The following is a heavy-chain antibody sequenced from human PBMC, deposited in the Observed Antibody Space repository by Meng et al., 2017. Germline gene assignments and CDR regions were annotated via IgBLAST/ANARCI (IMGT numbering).Heavy chain of an antibody. V-gene: IGHV3-30*01. J-gene: IGHJ4*02. CDR3: ARGQNWNYFGFFDY. D-gene: IGHD1-7*01. CDR2: ISYDGSNK. Sequence: VQLGESGGGVVQPGRSLRLSCAASGFTFSSYAMHWVRQAPGKGLEWVAVISYDGSNKYYADSVKGRFTISRDNSKNTLYLQMNSLRAEDTAVYYCARGQNWNYFGFFDYWGQGTLVTVSS. CDR1: GFTFSSYA.